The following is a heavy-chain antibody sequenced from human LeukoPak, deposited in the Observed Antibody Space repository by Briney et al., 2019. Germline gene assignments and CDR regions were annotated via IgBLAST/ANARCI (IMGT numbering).Heavy chain of an antibody. V-gene: IGHV4-38-2*01. CDR3: ARHSDLYYFDY. CDR2: IYHSGST. J-gene: IGHJ4*02. Sequence: PSETLSLSCAVSGYSISSGYYWGWIRQPPGKGLEWIGSIYHSGSTYYNPSLKSRVTISVDTSKNQFSLKLSSVTAADTAVYYCARHSDLYYFDYWGQGTLVTVSS. D-gene: IGHD2-21*01. CDR1: GYSISSGYY.